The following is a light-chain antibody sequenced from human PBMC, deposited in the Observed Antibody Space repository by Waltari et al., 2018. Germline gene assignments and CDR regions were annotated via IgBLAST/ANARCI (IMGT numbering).Light chain of an antibody. J-gene: IGLJ3*02. CDR1: SSDVGFYNL. CDR2: EVI. Sequence: QSALTQPASVPGSPGQSITISCTATSSDVGFYNLFSWYQQHPGKAPELVVYEVISRPSGVSNRFSGSKSGNTASLTISGLQAEDEADYYCCSYAGRNIWVFGGGTKLTVL. CDR3: CSYAGRNIWV. V-gene: IGLV2-23*02.